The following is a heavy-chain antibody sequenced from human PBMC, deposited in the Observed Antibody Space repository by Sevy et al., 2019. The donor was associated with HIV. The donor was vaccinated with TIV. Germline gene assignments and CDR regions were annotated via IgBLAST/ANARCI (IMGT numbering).Heavy chain of an antibody. CDR3: AREGCTRPHDY. Sequence: GGSLRLSCAVSGFNFNIYSMSRVRQAPWKGLEWVSTLSFGCGKINYADSVKGRFIISRDDSKNTLYLQMNSLRAEDTAVYFCAREGCTRPHDYWGQGTLVTVSS. CDR2: LSFGCGKI. V-gene: IGHV3-23*01. D-gene: IGHD2-8*01. J-gene: IGHJ4*02. CDR1: GFNFNIYS.